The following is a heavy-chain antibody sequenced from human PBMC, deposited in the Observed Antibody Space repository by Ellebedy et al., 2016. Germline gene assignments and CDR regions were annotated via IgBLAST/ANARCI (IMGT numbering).Heavy chain of an antibody. CDR1: GYTFTSYG. V-gene: IGHV1-18*04. J-gene: IGHJ4*02. D-gene: IGHD3-9*01. CDR3: ARDRSYNILTGHYNIMGSDY. Sequence: ASVKVSCKASGYTFTSYGISWVRQAPGQGLEWMGWISGYNGDTKYAQKFQGRLSMATDTSTSTAYMELRSLKSDNTAVYYCARDRSYNILTGHYNIMGSDYWGQGTLVTVSS. CDR2: ISGYNGDT.